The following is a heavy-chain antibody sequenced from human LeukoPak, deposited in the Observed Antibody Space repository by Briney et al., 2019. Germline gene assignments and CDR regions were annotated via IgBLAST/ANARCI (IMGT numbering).Heavy chain of an antibody. CDR3: ARDPRADTSINFDY. D-gene: IGHD5-18*01. CDR1: GYTFTGYY. V-gene: IGHV1-2*02. J-gene: IGHJ4*02. Sequence: ASVKVSCKASGYTFTGYYMHWVRQAPGQGLEWMGWINPNSGGTNYAQKFQGRVTMTRDTSISTAYMELSRLRSDDTAVYYCARDPRADTSINFDYWGQGTLVTVSS. CDR2: INPNSGGT.